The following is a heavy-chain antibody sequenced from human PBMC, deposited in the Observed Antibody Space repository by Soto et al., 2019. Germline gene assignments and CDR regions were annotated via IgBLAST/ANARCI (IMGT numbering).Heavy chain of an antibody. Sequence: GGSLRLSCAASGFTFSTYWMSWVRQAPGKGLEWVANKRQDANEKYYVDSVTGRFTISRDNAKNSLYLQMNSLRAEDTAVYYCARVFDCSGGHCYNDYWGQGTLVTVSS. V-gene: IGHV3-7*01. CDR1: GFTFSTYW. CDR2: KRQDANEK. CDR3: ARVFDCSGGHCYNDY. D-gene: IGHD2-15*01. J-gene: IGHJ4*02.